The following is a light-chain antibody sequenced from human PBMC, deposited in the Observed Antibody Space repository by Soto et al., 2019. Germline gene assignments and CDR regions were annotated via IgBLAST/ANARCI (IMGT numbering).Light chain of an antibody. J-gene: IGKJ4*01. CDR1: QSVSSY. V-gene: IGKV3-11*01. Sequence: EIVLTQSPATLSLSPGERATLSCRASQSVSSYLAWYQQKPGQAPRLLIYDASNMATGIPARFSGSGTGTDFTLTISSLDLENFALYYWQQRNNWPPGSTFGGGTKVEIK. CDR2: DAS. CDR3: QQRNNWPPGST.